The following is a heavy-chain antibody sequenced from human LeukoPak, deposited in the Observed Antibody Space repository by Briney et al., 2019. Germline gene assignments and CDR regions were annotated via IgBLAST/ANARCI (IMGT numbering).Heavy chain of an antibody. CDR3: AREMTPVGGSPLIWFDP. CDR2: INPNSGAT. J-gene: IGHJ5*02. Sequence: ASVKVSCKTSGYTFTGHYMHWVRQAPGQGLEWMGWINPNSGATKSAQKFQGRVTMTRDTPITTAYMELYSLRSDNTALYYCAREMTPVGGSPLIWFDPWGQGTLVTVSS. CDR1: GYTFTGHY. V-gene: IGHV1-2*02. D-gene: IGHD4-23*01.